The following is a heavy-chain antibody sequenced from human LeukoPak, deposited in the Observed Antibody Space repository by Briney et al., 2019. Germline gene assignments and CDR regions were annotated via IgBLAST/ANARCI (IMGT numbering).Heavy chain of an antibody. CDR3: AREQLMAVGLFDY. D-gene: IGHD6-19*01. Sequence: PSETLSLTCTVSGGSISSSSYYWGWIRQPPGKGLEWIGSIYYSGSTYYNPSLKSRVTISVDTSKNQFSLKLSSVTAADTAVYYCAREQLMAVGLFDYWGQGTLVTVSS. CDR2: IYYSGST. CDR1: GGSISSSSYY. V-gene: IGHV4-39*07. J-gene: IGHJ4*02.